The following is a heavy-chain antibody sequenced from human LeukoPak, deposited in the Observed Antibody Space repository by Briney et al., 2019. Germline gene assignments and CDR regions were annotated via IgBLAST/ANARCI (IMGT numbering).Heavy chain of an antibody. V-gene: IGHV5-51*01. J-gene: IGHJ4*02. CDR2: IYPGDSDT. CDR3: ARPLGDFPSHFDY. CDR1: GYDFTSYW. D-gene: IGHD4-17*01. Sequence: GESLKISCKGSGYDFTSYWIGWVRQVPGKGLGWMGIIYPGDSDTRYSPSFQGQVTISADKSISTAYLQWSSLKASDTAMYYCARPLGDFPSHFDYWGQGTLVTVSS.